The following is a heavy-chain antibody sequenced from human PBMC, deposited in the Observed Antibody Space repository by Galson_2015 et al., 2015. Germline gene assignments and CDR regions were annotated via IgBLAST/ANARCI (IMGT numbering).Heavy chain of an antibody. CDR2: INPSGGNT. D-gene: IGHD2-15*01. CDR3: VKDMVGVVVVAAKNKPDY. CDR1: GYTFNNFP. J-gene: IGHJ4*02. Sequence: SVKVSCKASGYTFNNFPVHWVRQAPGQGLEWMGTINPSGGNTKYTQKFQGRLTMTRDTSTSTVYMELSSLASEDTAVYYCVKDMVGVVVVAAKNKPDYWGQGTLVTVSS. V-gene: IGHV1-46*02.